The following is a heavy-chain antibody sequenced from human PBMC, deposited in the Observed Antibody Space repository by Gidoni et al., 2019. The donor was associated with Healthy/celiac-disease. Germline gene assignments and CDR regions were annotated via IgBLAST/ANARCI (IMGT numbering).Heavy chain of an antibody. J-gene: IGHJ6*03. Sequence: QVQLQESGPGLVKPSQTLSLTCTVSGGSISSGDYYWSWIRQPPGKGLEWIGYIYYSGSTYYNPSLKSRVTISVDTSKNQFSLKLSSVTAADTAVYYCARDLYYYYDSSGYLPGGYYYYMDVWGKGTTVTVSS. D-gene: IGHD3-22*01. V-gene: IGHV4-30-4*01. CDR3: ARDLYYYYDSSGYLPGGYYYYMDV. CDR1: GGSISSGDYY. CDR2: IYYSGST.